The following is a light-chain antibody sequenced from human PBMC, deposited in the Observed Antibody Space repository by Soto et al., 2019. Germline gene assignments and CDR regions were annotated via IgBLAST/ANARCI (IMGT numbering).Light chain of an antibody. CDR1: QSIRRN. Sequence: EIVLTQSPGTLSLSPGEGATLSCRASQSIRRNLAWYQQKPGQAPRLLMYDASTRATGVPARFSGGGSGTEFTLTISSVQSEDFAVYYCQQGNNWPLTFGGGTKVDIK. V-gene: IGKV3-15*01. CDR3: QQGNNWPLT. CDR2: DAS. J-gene: IGKJ4*01.